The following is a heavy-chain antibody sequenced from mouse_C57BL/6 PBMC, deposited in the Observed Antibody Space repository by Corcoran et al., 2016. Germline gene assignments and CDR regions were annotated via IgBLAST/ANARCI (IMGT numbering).Heavy chain of an antibody. J-gene: IGHJ3*01. Sequence: QIQLVQSGPELKKPGETVQISCKASGCTFTPYGMSWVKQAPGKGLKGMGWINTYSGVPTYADDFKGRFAFSLETSASTAYLQIKNLKNEDTATYFGARGYDYDGALFAYGGQGTLVTVSA. CDR3: ARGYDYDGALFAY. V-gene: IGHV9-3*01. CDR1: GCTFTPYG. D-gene: IGHD2-4*01. CDR2: INTYSGVP.